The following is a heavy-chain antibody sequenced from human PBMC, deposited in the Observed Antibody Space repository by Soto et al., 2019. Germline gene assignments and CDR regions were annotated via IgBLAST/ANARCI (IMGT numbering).Heavy chain of an antibody. CDR1: GFTFSDYA. CDR3: AMIKAWTYLDY. V-gene: IGHV3-23*01. CDR2: ISVGGGST. Sequence: PGGSLRLSCAASGFTFSDYAMSWVRQAPGKGLWWVSSISVGGGSTYYADSVKGRFTISXXXSXXTXXLXXNXXRAXDTAVYYCAMIKAWTYLDYWGQGALVTLSS. J-gene: IGHJ4*02. D-gene: IGHD3-22*01.